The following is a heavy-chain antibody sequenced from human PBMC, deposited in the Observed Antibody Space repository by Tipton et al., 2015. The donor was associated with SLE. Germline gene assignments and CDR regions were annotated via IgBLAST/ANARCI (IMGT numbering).Heavy chain of an antibody. CDR1: GGSISSADHY. Sequence: TLSLTCTVSGGSISSADHYWSWIRQPAGKGLEWIGEVNHSGSTTYNPSLKSRVTISVDTSKKHFSLNLTSVTAADTAVYYCARGSYRFDYWGQGTLVTVSS. V-gene: IGHV4-61*10. J-gene: IGHJ4*02. D-gene: IGHD3-16*02. CDR3: ARGSYRFDY. CDR2: VNHSGST.